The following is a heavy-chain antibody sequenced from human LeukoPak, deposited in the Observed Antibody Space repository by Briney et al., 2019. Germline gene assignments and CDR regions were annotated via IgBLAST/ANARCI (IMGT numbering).Heavy chain of an antibody. CDR3: ASIERGSTTPFGMDV. D-gene: IGHD6-13*01. V-gene: IGHV1-2*02. CDR2: INPNSGGT. J-gene: IGHJ6*02. Sequence: ASVKVSCKASGYTFTGYYMHRVRQAPGQGLEWMGWINPNSGGTNYAQKFQGRVTMTRDTSISTAYMELSRLRSDETAVYYCASIERGSTTPFGMDVWGQGTTVTVSS. CDR1: GYTFTGYY.